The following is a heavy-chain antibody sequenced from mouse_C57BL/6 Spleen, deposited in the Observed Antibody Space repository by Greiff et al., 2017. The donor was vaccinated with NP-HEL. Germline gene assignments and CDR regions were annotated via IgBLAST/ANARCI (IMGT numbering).Heavy chain of an antibody. CDR3: ASPPDASSSWFAY. Sequence: QVQLKQSGAELARPGASVKMSCKASGYTFTSYTMHWVKQRPGQGLEWIGYINPSSGYTKYIQKFKDKATLTADKSSSTAYMQLSSLTSEDSAVYYCASPPDASSSWFAYWGQETLVTVSA. CDR1: GYTFTSYT. CDR2: INPSSGYT. D-gene: IGHD1-1*01. J-gene: IGHJ3*01. V-gene: IGHV1-4*01.